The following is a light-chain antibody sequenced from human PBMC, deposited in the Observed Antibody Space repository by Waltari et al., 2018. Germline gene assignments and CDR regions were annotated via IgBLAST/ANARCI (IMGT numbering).Light chain of an antibody. CDR1: SSDVGGYNY. Sequence: QSALTQPASVSGSPGQSITISCTGTSSDVGGYNYVSWYQQHPGKAPKLMIYEVSNRPSGVSNRFSGSKSGNTASLTISGLQAEDEADYYCSSYTSSSHYVFGTGTKVTVL. CDR3: SSYTSSSHYV. CDR2: EVS. J-gene: IGLJ1*01. V-gene: IGLV2-14*01.